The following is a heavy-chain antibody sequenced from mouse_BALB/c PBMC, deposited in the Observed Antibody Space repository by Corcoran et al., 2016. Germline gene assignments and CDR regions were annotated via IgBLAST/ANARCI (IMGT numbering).Heavy chain of an antibody. CDR1: GFSLSTSVMG. V-gene: IGHV8-12*01. CDR3: ARFNSLLGAMDY. Sequence: QVTLKESGPGILQPSQTLSLTCSFSGFSLSTSVMGVSWIRQPSGKGLEWLAHIYWDDDKRYNPSLKSRLTISKDTSRNQVFLMITSVDTADTATYYCARFNSLLGAMDYWGQGTSVTVSS. J-gene: IGHJ4*01. CDR2: IYWDDDK. D-gene: IGHD1-2*01.